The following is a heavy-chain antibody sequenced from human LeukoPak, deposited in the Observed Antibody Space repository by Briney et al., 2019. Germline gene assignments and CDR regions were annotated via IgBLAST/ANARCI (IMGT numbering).Heavy chain of an antibody. Sequence: TSETLSLTCTVSGGSISGNIFYWGWVRQPPGKGLEWIGNIYYTGITYYNPSLKSRVTISVDTSKNQFSLKLNSVTAADTAVYYCASPGITTFDYWGQGTLVTVSS. D-gene: IGHD3-22*01. CDR2: IYYTGIT. V-gene: IGHV4-39*01. J-gene: IGHJ4*02. CDR1: GGSISGNIFY. CDR3: ASPGITTFDY.